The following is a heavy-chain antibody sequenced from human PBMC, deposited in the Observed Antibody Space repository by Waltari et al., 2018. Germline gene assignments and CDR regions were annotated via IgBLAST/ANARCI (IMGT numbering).Heavy chain of an antibody. CDR3: ARDLGLAARPDDY. J-gene: IGHJ4*02. CDR1: GYTFTGYY. D-gene: IGHD6-6*01. CDR2: INPYSGGT. V-gene: IGHV1-2*06. Sequence: QVQLVQSGAEVKKPGASVKVSCTASGYTFTGYYMHWVRQAPGQGLEWMGRINPYSGGTNYAQKVQGRVTMTRDTSISTAYMELSRLRSDDTALYYCARDLGLAARPDDYWGQGTLVTVSS.